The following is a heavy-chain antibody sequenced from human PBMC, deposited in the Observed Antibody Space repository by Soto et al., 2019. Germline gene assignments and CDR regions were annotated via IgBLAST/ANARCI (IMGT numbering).Heavy chain of an antibody. Sequence: GGSLRLSCAASGFTFSSYAMHWVRQAPGKGLEWVAVISYDGSNKYYADSVKGRFTISRDNSKNTLYLQMNSLRAEDTAVYYCARAYGAGSYYYYYGMDVWGQGTKVTVSS. CDR3: ARAYGAGSYYYYYGMDV. J-gene: IGHJ6*02. CDR1: GFTFSSYA. V-gene: IGHV3-30-3*01. CDR2: ISYDGSNK. D-gene: IGHD1-26*01.